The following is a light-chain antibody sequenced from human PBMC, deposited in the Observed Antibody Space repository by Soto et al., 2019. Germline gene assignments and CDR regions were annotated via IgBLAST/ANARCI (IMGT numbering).Light chain of an antibody. CDR3: SSYTSSSTTH. V-gene: IGLV2-14*01. CDR2: EVS. Sequence: QSARTEPASVSWYPGESISISCTGTSSDVGGYNYVSWYQQHPGKAPKLMIYEVSNRPSGVSNRFSGSKSGNTASLTISGLQAEDEADYYCSSYTSSSTTHFGTGTNVTXL. CDR1: SSDVGGYNY. J-gene: IGLJ1*01.